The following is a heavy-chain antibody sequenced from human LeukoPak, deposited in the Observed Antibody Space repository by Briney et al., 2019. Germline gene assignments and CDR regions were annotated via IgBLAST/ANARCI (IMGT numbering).Heavy chain of an antibody. D-gene: IGHD3-3*01. Sequence: PSETLSLTCTVSGGSISSYYWSWIRQPPGKGLEWIGEINHSGSTNYNPSLKSRVTISVDTSKNQFSLKLSSVTAADTAVYYCARGPFWSGYFPRPTNWFDPWGQGTLVTVSS. J-gene: IGHJ5*02. CDR1: GGSISSYY. CDR2: INHSGST. CDR3: ARGPFWSGYFPRPTNWFDP. V-gene: IGHV4-34*01.